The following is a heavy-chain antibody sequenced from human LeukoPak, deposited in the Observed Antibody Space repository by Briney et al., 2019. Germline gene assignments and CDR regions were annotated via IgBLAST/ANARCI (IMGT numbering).Heavy chain of an antibody. D-gene: IGHD3-10*01. Sequence: GAAVKVSRKASGGTFSSYAISWVRQAPGQGLEWMGGIIPIFGTANYAQKFQGRVTITADESTSTAYMELSSLRSEDTAVYYCAMTYYYGSGSSFDYWGQGTLVTVSS. CDR2: IIPIFGTA. CDR3: AMTYYYGSGSSFDY. CDR1: GGTFSSYA. V-gene: IGHV1-69*13. J-gene: IGHJ4*02.